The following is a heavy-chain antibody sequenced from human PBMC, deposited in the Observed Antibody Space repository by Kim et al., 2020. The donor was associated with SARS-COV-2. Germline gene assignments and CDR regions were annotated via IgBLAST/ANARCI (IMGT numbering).Heavy chain of an antibody. J-gene: IGHJ4*02. V-gene: IGHV1-46*01. CDR3: AREAWNSAKNFDY. Sequence: YAQNFKGRVTRSRDTATSTVYMDLSRLRSEDTAIYYCAREAWNSAKNFDYWGQGTLVTVS. D-gene: IGHD1-7*01.